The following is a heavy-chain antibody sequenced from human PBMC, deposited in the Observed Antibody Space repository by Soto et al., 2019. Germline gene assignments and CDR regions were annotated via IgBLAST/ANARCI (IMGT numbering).Heavy chain of an antibody. V-gene: IGHV1-18*01. J-gene: IGHJ4*02. CDR3: ARDGRNGGYFDY. Sequence: QVQLVQSGAEVKKPGASVKVSCKASGYTFNSYGISWVRQAPGQGLEWMGWISVYNGNTNYAPKVQGRVTITTDTATSTAYMELRSLRSDDTAVYYGARDGRNGGYFDYWGQGTVVTVSS. CDR2: ISVYNGNT. D-gene: IGHD2-8*01. CDR1: GYTFNSYG.